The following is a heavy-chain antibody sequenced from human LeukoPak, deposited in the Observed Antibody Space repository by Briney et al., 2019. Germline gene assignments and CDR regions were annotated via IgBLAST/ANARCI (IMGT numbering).Heavy chain of an antibody. CDR2: INPSGGST. CDR1: GYTFTSYY. CDR3: ARDRSTTFDY. D-gene: IGHD1-26*01. J-gene: IGHJ4*02. V-gene: IGHV1-46*01. Sequence: ASVKVSCKASGYTFTSYYMHWVRQAPGQGLEWTGIINPSGGSTSYAQKFQGRVTMTRDTSTSTVYMGLSSLRSEDTAVYYCARDRSTTFDYWGQGTLVTVSS.